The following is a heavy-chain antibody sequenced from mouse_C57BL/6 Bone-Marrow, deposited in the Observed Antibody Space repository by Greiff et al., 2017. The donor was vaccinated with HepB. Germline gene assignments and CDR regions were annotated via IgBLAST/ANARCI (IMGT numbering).Heavy chain of an antibody. CDR1: GYTFTNYW. CDR3: ARGEAMDY. J-gene: IGHJ4*01. CDR2: IYPGGGYT. V-gene: IGHV1-63*01. Sequence: QVQLQQSAAELVRPGTSVKMSCKASGYTFTNYWLGWAKQRPGHGLEWIGDIYPGGGYTNYNEKFKGKATLTADKSSSTAYMQFSSLTSEDSAIYYCARGEAMDYWGQGTSVTVSS.